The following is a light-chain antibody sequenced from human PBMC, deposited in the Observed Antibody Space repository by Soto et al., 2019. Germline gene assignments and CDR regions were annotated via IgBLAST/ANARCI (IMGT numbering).Light chain of an antibody. J-gene: IGKJ4*01. CDR2: GAS. CDR1: QSVSSSY. V-gene: IGKV3-20*01. CDR3: QQYGSPLT. Sequence: EIVLTQSPGTLSLSPGERATLSCRASQSVSSSYLAWYQPKPGQAPRLLIYGASSRATGIPDRFSGSGSGTDFTLTISRLEPEDFAVYYCQQYGSPLTFGGGTKVEIK.